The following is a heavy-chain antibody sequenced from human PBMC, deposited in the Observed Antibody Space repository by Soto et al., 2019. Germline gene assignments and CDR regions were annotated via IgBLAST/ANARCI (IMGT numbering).Heavy chain of an antibody. V-gene: IGHV1-18*01. CDR2: IIAYNGNT. CDR1: GYTFTSYG. J-gene: IGHJ6*02. D-gene: IGHD3-22*01. Sequence: ASVKVSCKASGYTFTSYGISWVRQAPGQGLEWMGGIIAYNGNTNYAQKFQGRVTITADESTSTAYMELSSLRSEDTAVYYCARTYYYDSSGYYGTPGYYGMDVWGQGTTVTVSS. CDR3: ARTYYYDSSGYYGTPGYYGMDV.